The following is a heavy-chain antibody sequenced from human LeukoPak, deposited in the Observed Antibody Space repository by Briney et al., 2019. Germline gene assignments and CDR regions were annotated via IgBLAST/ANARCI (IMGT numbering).Heavy chain of an antibody. CDR3: AEVALYCSSTSCYDIGAMDV. D-gene: IGHD2-2*01. CDR2: ISYDGSNK. J-gene: IGHJ6*02. Sequence: GGSLRLSCAASGFTFSSYGMHWVRQAPGKGLEWVAVISYDGSNKYYADSVKGRFTISRDNSKNTLYLQMNSLRAEDTAVYYCAEVALYCSSTSCYDIGAMDVWGQGTTVTVSS. CDR1: GFTFSSYG. V-gene: IGHV3-30*18.